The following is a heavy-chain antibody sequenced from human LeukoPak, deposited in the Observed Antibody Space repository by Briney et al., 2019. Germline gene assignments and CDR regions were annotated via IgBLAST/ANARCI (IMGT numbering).Heavy chain of an antibody. Sequence: GASVKVSCKGSGYNFSVYYMHWVRQPPGQGLEWMGWMDPNSGDTIYAPKFQGRVSMTRDTSITTAYMELSSLTFDDSAMYYCATRGGLTPNTLAMWGHGTMVTVSS. CDR2: MDPNSGDT. CDR3: ATRGGLTPNTLAM. D-gene: IGHD2-15*01. CDR1: GYNFSVYY. V-gene: IGHV1-2*02. J-gene: IGHJ3*01.